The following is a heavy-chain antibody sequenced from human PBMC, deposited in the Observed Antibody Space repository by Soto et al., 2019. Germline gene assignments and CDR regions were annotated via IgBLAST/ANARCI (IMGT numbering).Heavy chain of an antibody. V-gene: IGHV3-30*18. J-gene: IGHJ6*02. CDR3: GKDVGDYVPYYYGVHV. CDR2: IAYDGKEK. D-gene: IGHD1-26*01. Sequence: QVQLVESGGGVVQPGTSLRLSCAASGFTFKTHAMHWVRQAPGKGLEWMAVIAYDGKEKFYADSVKGRFTISRDNSKNALYLQIHTLRNEDTAVYYCGKDVGDYVPYYYGVHVWGQGTTVTVSS. CDR1: GFTFKTHA.